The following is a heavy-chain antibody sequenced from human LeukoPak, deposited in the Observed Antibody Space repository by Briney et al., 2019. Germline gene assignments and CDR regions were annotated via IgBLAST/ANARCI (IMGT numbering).Heavy chain of an antibody. CDR2: INSNSGGT. CDR3: AGDSTEPFDY. D-gene: IGHD1-14*01. V-gene: IGHV1-2*02. Sequence: ASVKVSCTASGYTFTGYYMHWVRQAPGQGLEWVGWINSNSGGTNYAQKFQGRVTMTRDTSISTAYMELSRLRSDDTAVYYCAGDSTEPFDYWGQGTLVTVSS. J-gene: IGHJ4*02. CDR1: GYTFTGYY.